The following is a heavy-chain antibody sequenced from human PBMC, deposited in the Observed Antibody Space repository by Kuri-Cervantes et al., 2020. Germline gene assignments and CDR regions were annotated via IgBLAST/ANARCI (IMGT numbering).Heavy chain of an antibody. V-gene: IGHV4-59*01. J-gene: IGHJ6*02. Sequence: ESLMISCTVSGGSISSYYWSWIRQPPGKGLEWGGYIDYSGSTNYNPSIKSRVTISVDTSKNQFSLKLSSVTAADTAVYYFAGYSSGWRYYYYGMDVWGQGTTVTVSS. CDR3: AGYSSGWRYYYYGMDV. CDR2: IDYSGST. D-gene: IGHD6-19*01. CDR1: GGSISSYY.